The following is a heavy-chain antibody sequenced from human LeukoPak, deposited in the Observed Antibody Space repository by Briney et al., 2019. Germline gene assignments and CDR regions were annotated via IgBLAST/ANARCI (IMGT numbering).Heavy chain of an antibody. CDR1: GFTISSYA. Sequence: GGSLRLSCAASGFTISSYAMHWVRQTPGKGLDWVAVISHDGRSEHYAASVKGRFTISRDNSKNTMDLQMNSLRADDTAVYYCAREVGRDCPFDYWGQGTLVTVSS. CDR3: AREVGRDCPFDY. D-gene: IGHD2-21*02. CDR2: ISHDGRSE. J-gene: IGHJ4*02. V-gene: IGHV3-30-3*01.